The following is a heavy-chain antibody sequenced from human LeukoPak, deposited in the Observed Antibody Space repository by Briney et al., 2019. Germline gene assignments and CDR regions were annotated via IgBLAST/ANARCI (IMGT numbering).Heavy chain of an antibody. D-gene: IGHD5-18*01. Sequence: MPSETLSLTCAVYGGSFSSYYWSWIRQPPGKGLEWIGYIYYSGSTNYNPSLKSRVTISVDTSKNQFSLKLSSVTAADTAVYYCARHGPGIQLWLWYFDLWGRGTLVTVSS. J-gene: IGHJ2*01. CDR2: IYYSGST. CDR3: ARHGPGIQLWLWYFDL. V-gene: IGHV4-59*08. CDR1: GGSFSSYY.